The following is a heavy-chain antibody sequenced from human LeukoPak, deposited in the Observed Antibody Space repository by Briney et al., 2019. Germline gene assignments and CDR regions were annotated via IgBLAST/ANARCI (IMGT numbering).Heavy chain of an antibody. V-gene: IGHV1-46*01. D-gene: IGHD6-13*01. CDR1: EYTFTSYY. CDR3: ARDGEAGPFDY. CDR2: INPSGGST. J-gene: IGHJ4*02. Sequence: ASVKVSXKASEYTFTSYYMHWVRQAPGQGLEWMGIINPSGGSTSYAQKFQGRVTMTRDTSTSTVYMELSSLRSEDTAVYYCARDGEAGPFDYWGQGTLVTVSS.